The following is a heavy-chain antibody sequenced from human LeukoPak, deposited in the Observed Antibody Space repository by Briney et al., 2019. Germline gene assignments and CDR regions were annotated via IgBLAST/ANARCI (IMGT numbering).Heavy chain of an antibody. CDR2: IIPILGIA. Sequence: GASVKVSCKASGGTFSSYAISWVRQAPGQGLEWMGRIIPILGIANYAQKFQGRVTITADKSTSTAYMELSSLRSEDTAAYYCARDEAYCGGDCYSGSAFDIWGQGTMVTVSS. V-gene: IGHV1-69*04. D-gene: IGHD2-21*02. J-gene: IGHJ3*02. CDR3: ARDEAYCGGDCYSGSAFDI. CDR1: GGTFSSYA.